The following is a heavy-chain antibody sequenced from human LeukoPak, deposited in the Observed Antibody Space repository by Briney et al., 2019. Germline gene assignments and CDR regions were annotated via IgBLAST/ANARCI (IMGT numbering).Heavy chain of an antibody. V-gene: IGHV1-18*01. CDR3: ARDTYYYDSSGYYSFDY. J-gene: IGHJ4*02. CDR2: ISAYNGNT. Sequence: VASVKVSCKASGYTFTSYGISWVRQAPGQGLEWMGWISAYNGNTNYAQKLQGRVTMTTDTSTSTAYMELRSLRSDDTAVYYCARDTYYYDSSGYYSFDYWGQGTLVTVSS. D-gene: IGHD3-22*01. CDR1: GYTFTSYG.